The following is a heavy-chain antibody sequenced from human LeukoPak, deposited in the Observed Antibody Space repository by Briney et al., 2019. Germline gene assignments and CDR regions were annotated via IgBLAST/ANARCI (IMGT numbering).Heavy chain of an antibody. D-gene: IGHD3-22*01. CDR3: ARAPRGGRITMIARHYFDY. Sequence: GGSLRLSCAASGFTFSSYAMHWVRQAPGKGLEWVAVISYDGSNKYYADSVKGRFTISRDNSKNTLYLQMNSLRAEDTAVYYCARAPRGGRITMIARHYFDYWGRGTLVTVSS. CDR2: ISYDGSNK. V-gene: IGHV3-30-3*01. J-gene: IGHJ4*02. CDR1: GFTFSSYA.